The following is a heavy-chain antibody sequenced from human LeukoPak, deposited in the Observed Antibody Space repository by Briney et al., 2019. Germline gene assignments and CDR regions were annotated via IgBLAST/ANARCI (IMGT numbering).Heavy chain of an antibody. CDR3: ARDRGYNWFDP. Sequence: GGSLRLSCAASGFTFSSYSMIWVRQAPGQGLEWVSSISSSSSYIYYADSVKGRFTISRDNAKNSLYLQMNSLRAEDTAVYYCARDRGYNWFDPWGQGTLVTVSS. V-gene: IGHV3-21*01. CDR1: GFTFSSYS. J-gene: IGHJ5*02. CDR2: ISSSSSYI.